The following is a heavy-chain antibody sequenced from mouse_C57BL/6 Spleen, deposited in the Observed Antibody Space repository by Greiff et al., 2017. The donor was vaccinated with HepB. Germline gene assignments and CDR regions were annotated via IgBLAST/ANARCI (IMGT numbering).Heavy chain of an antibody. CDR2: IYPGSGST. CDR1: GYTFTSYW. J-gene: IGHJ4*01. CDR3: ARGNYVVDY. D-gene: IGHD2-1*01. V-gene: IGHV1-55*01. Sequence: VKLQESGAELVKPGASVKMSCKASGYTFTSYWITWVKQRPGQGLEWIGDIYPGSGSTNYNEKFKSKATLTVDTSSSTAYMQLSSLTSEDSAVYYCARGNYVVDYWGQGTSVTVSS.